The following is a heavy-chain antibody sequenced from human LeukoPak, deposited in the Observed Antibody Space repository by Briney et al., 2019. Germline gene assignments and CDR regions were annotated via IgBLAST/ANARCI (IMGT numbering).Heavy chain of an antibody. J-gene: IGHJ4*02. V-gene: IGHV4-61*01. CDR1: GGSVGNSLYY. D-gene: IGHD5-18*01. Sequence: SETLSLTCTVSGGSVGNSLYYWSWIRQPPGKGLEWIGYIYYSGSTNYNPSPKSRVTISIDTSRNQFSLRLNSMTAADTAIYYCARVLRAASWRSYDYWGQGSLVTVSS. CDR3: ARVLRAASWRSYDY. CDR2: IYYSGST.